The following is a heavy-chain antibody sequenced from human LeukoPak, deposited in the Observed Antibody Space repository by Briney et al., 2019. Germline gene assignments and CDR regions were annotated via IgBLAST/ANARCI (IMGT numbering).Heavy chain of an antibody. CDR3: ASTGTISGYYSFDY. Sequence: GGSLRLSCAASGFTFSDYYMSWIRQAPGKGLEWVSYISSSSSYTNYADSVKGRFTISRDNAKNSLYLQMNSLRAEDTAVYYCASTGTISGYYSFDYWGQGTLVTVSS. CDR1: GFTFSDYY. CDR2: ISSSSSYT. J-gene: IGHJ4*02. D-gene: IGHD3-22*01. V-gene: IGHV3-11*03.